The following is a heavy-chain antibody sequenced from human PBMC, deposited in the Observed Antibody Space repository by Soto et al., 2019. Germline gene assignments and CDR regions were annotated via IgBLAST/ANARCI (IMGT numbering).Heavy chain of an antibody. CDR1: GGTFSSYA. V-gene: IGHV1-69*06. CDR3: ARRGRVYYDSSGTFDY. J-gene: IGHJ4*02. CDR2: IIPIFGTA. D-gene: IGHD3-22*01. Sequence: QVQLVQSGAEVKKPGSSVKVSCKASGGTFSSYAISWVRQAPGQGLEWMGGIIPIFGTANYAQKFQGRVKITADKSTSTAYMELRSLRSEDTAVYYCARRGRVYYDSSGTFDYWGQGPLVTVSS.